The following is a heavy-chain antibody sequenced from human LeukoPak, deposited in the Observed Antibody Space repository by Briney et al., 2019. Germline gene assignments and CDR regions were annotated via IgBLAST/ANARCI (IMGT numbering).Heavy chain of an antibody. J-gene: IGHJ4*02. D-gene: IGHD6-19*01. CDR2: ISSSSSYI. Sequence: GGSLRLSCAASGFTFSSYSMNWVRQAPGKGLEWVSSISSSSSYIYYADSVKGRFTVSRDNAENSLYLQMNSLRAEDTAVYYCARQGGMQSFDYWGQGILVTVSS. CDR3: ARQGGMQSFDY. V-gene: IGHV3-21*01. CDR1: GFTFSSYS.